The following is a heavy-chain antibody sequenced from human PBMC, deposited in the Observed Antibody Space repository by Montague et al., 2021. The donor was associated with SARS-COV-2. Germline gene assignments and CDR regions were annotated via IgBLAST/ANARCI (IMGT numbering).Heavy chain of an antibody. CDR2: IYYSGST. J-gene: IGHJ6*03. V-gene: IGHV4-39*01. Sequence: SETLSLTCTVSGGSISSSCYYWGWIRQPPGKGLDWVGNIYYSGSTXSNPTLKSRVTVSVDTSKNQFSLKLISVTAADTAVYYCERKGEDVVVIVMVSLYYYYMDVWGKGTTVTVSS. CDR3: ERKGEDVVVIVMVSLYYYYMDV. D-gene: IGHD2-21*01. CDR1: GGSISSSCYY.